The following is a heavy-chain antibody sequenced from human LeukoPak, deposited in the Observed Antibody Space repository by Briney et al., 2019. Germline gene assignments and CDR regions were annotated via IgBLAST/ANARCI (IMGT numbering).Heavy chain of an antibody. CDR2: ISYDGSNK. CDR1: GFTFSSYG. CDR3: AKDPSYGWSYFDY. Sequence: QPGGSLRLSCEASGFTFSSYGMHWVRQAPGKGLEWVAVISYDGSNKYYADSVKGRFTISRDNSKNTLYLQMNSLRAEDTAVYYCAKDPSYGWSYFDYWGQGTLVTVSS. J-gene: IGHJ4*02. D-gene: IGHD5-18*01. V-gene: IGHV3-30*18.